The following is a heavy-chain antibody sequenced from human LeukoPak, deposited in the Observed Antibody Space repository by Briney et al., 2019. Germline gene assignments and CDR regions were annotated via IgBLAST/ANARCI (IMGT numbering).Heavy chain of an antibody. CDR2: ISYDGSNK. CDR1: AFIFSGHW. Sequence: HTGGSLRLSCEGSAFIFSGHWMNWVRQAPGKGLEWVAVISYDGSNKYYADSVKGRFTISRDNSKNTLYLQMNSLRAEDTAVYYCARSGSSDYWGQGTLVTVSS. J-gene: IGHJ4*02. V-gene: IGHV3-30*03. CDR3: ARSGSSDY. D-gene: IGHD1-26*01.